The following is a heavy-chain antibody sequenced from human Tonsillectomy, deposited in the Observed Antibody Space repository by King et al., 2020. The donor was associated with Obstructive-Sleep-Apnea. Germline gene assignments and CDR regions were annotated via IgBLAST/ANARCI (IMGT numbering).Heavy chain of an antibody. CDR1: GFTFDDYT. V-gene: IGHV3-43*01. D-gene: IGHD2-15*01. CDR3: ANGVRLRDGH. CDR2: ISWDGGST. J-gene: IGHJ4*02. Sequence: VQLVESGGVVVQPGGSLRLSCAASGFTFDDYTMHWVRQAPGKGLEWVSLISWDGGSTYYADSVKGRFTISRDSSKNSLYLEMNSLRTEDTALYYCANGVRLRDGHWGQGTLVTVSS.